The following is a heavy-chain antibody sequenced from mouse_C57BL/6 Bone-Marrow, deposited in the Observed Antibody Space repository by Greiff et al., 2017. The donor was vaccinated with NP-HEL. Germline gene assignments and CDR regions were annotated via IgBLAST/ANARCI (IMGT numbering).Heavy chain of an antibody. Sequence: QVQLQQPGAELVRPGTSVKLSCKASGYTFTSYWMHWVKQRPGQGLEWIGVIDPSDSYTNYNQKFKGKATLTVDTSSSTAYMQLSSLTSEDSAVYYCGAYAMDYWGQGTSVTVSS. CDR2: IDPSDSYT. V-gene: IGHV1-59*01. CDR1: GYTFTSYW. CDR3: GAYAMDY. J-gene: IGHJ4*01.